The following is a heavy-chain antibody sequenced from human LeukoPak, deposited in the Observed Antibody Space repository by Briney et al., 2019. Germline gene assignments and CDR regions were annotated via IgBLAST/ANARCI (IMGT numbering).Heavy chain of an antibody. CDR3: ARANIVATIGAFDI. D-gene: IGHD5-12*01. CDR1: GGSVSSGSYY. Sequence: PSETLSLTCTVSGGSVSSGSYYWSWIRQPPGKGLEWSGYIYYSGSTNYNPSLKSRVTISVDTSKNQFSLKLSSVTAADTAVYYCARANIVATIGAFDIWGQGTMVTVSS. J-gene: IGHJ3*02. V-gene: IGHV4-61*01. CDR2: IYYSGST.